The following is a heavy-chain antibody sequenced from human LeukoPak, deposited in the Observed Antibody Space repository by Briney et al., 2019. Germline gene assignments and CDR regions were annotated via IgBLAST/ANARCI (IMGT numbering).Heavy chain of an antibody. CDR3: ATDPGGVVVAATLSP. V-gene: IGHV1-69-2*01. J-gene: IGHJ5*02. CDR2: VDPEDGET. CDR1: GYTFTDYS. D-gene: IGHD2-15*01. Sequence: ASVKISCKVPGYTFTDYSMHWVQQAPGKGLEWMGLVDPEDGETIYAEKFQGRVTITADTSTDTAYMELSSLRSEDTAVYYCATDPGGVVVAATLSPWGQGTLVTVSS.